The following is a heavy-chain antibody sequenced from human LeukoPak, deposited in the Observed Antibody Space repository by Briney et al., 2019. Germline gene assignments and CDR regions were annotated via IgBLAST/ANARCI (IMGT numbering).Heavy chain of an antibody. J-gene: IGHJ5*02. V-gene: IGHV4-59*01. Sequence: SETLSLTCTVSGGSISSYYWSWTRQPPGKGLEWIGYIYYSKSTNYNPSLKSRVTISGDTSKNQFSLKLTSVTAADTAVYYCARGLSDSSGYYYGGRFDPWGQGTLVTVSS. CDR3: ARGLSDSSGYYYGGRFDP. CDR1: GGSISSYY. D-gene: IGHD3-22*01. CDR2: IYYSKST.